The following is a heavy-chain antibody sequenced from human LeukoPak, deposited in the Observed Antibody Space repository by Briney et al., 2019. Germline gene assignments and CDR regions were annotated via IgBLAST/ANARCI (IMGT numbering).Heavy chain of an antibody. CDR1: GFTFSSYS. CDR2: ITSSSSTI. CDR3: VRDPYSGGCEDYYYYYMDV. V-gene: IGHV3-48*01. J-gene: IGHJ6*03. Sequence: GGSLRLSCAASGFTFSSYSMSWVRQAPGKGLEWVSYITSSSSTIYYADSVKGRFTISRDNAENSLYLQMNSLIAEDEAVYYCVRDPYSGGCEDYYYYYMDVWGKGTTVTISS. D-gene: IGHD1-26*01.